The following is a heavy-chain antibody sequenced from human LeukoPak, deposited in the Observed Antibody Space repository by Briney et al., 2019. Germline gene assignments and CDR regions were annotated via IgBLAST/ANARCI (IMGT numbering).Heavy chain of an antibody. CDR1: GGSISSYY. Sequence: ASETLSLTCTVSGGSISSYYWSWIRQPAGKGLEWIGRIYASGSTNYNPSLKSRVTMSVDTSKNQFSLKLISVTAADTAVYYCARDGSSWPLFDSWGQGTLVTVSS. D-gene: IGHD6-13*01. CDR3: ARDGSSWPLFDS. J-gene: IGHJ4*02. CDR2: IYASGST. V-gene: IGHV4-4*07.